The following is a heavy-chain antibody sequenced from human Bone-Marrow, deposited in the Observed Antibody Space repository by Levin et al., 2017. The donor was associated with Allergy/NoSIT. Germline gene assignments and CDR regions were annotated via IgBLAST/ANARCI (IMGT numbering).Heavy chain of an antibody. CDR1: GFDFSFYG. Sequence: GGSLRLSCAASGFDFSFYGMHWVRQAPGKGLEWVALIWDDGSQKFYGESVKGRFIISRDNSNNTVHLQMNSLRVEDTAVYYCARRPKYDAGLDPWGQGTLVTVSS. CDR3: ARRPKYDAGLDP. J-gene: IGHJ5*02. D-gene: IGHD1-1*01. CDR2: IWDDGSQK. V-gene: IGHV3-33*01.